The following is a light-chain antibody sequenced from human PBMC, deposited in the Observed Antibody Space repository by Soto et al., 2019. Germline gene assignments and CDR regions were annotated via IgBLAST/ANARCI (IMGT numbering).Light chain of an antibody. CDR3: SSYTNSSAFYV. J-gene: IGLJ1*01. V-gene: IGLV2-14*01. Sequence: LTQPASLSGSPGQSITISCTGTSSDIGAYDYVSWFQQHPGKAPKLIISQVSNRPSGVSNRFSASKSGNTASLTISGLQAEDESDYYCSSYTNSSAFYVFGTGTKVTVL. CDR2: QVS. CDR1: SSDIGAYDY.